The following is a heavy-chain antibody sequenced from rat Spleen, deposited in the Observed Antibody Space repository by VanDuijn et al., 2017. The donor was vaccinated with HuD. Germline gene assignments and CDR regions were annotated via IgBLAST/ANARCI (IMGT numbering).Heavy chain of an antibody. D-gene: IGHD1-1*01. CDR2: ISFEGDGT. V-gene: IGHV5-22*01. J-gene: IGHJ4*01. CDR3: ARHRTTVLTWVMDA. Sequence: EVQLVESGGGLVQPGRSMKLSCAASGFTFSDYYMAWVRQAPKKGLEWVASISFEGDGTYYGDSVKGRFTISTDNAKSTLYLQMNSLSSEDRASYFCARHRTTVLTWVMDAWGQGSSVTVSS. CDR1: GFTFSDYY.